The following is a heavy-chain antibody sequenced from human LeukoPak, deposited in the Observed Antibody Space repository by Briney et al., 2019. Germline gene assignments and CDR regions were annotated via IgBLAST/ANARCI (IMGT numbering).Heavy chain of an antibody. D-gene: IGHD2-15*01. CDR3: ARDISAGIYMYEY. CDR2: INPNSGGT. V-gene: IGHV1-2*02. J-gene: IGHJ4*02. CDR1: GYIFTGHY. Sequence: ASVKVSCKASGYIFTGHYMHWVRQAPEQGLEWMGWINPNSGGTKYAQKFQGRVTMTRDTSISTTYMELRRLTSDDTAVYYCARDISAGIYMYEYWGQGSLVTVSS.